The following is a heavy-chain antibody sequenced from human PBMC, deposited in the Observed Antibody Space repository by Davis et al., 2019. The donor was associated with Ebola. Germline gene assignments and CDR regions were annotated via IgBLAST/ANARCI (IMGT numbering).Heavy chain of an antibody. CDR1: GFTVSSNY. Sequence: GESLKISCAASGFTVSSNYMSWVRQAPGKGLEWVSVIYSGGSTYYADSVKGRFTISRDNSKNTLYLQMNSLRAEDTAVYYCARVQDCSSTSCFYYYYYGMDVWGQGTTVTVSS. J-gene: IGHJ6*02. D-gene: IGHD2-2*01. V-gene: IGHV3-66*01. CDR2: IYSGGST. CDR3: ARVQDCSSTSCFYYYYYGMDV.